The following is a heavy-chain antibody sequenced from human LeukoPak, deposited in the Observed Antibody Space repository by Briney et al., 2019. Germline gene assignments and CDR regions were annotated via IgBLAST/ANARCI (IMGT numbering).Heavy chain of an antibody. CDR1: GYTFTSYA. V-gene: IGHV1-3*01. D-gene: IGHD6-13*01. CDR3: ARELSSSSWTNYFDY. CDR2: INAGNGNT. J-gene: IGHJ4*02. Sequence: ASVKVSCKASGYTFTSYAMHWVRQAPGQRLEWMGWINAGNGNTKYSQKFQGRVTITRDTSASTAYMELSSLRSEDTAVYYCARELSSSSWTNYFDYWGQGTLVTVSS.